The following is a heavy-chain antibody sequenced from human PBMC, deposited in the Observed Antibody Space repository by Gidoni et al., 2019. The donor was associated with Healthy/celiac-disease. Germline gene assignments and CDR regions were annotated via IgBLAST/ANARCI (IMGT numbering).Heavy chain of an antibody. J-gene: IGHJ4*02. CDR2: IIPIFGTA. D-gene: IGHD3-10*01. CDR3: ARDYYGSGSAEGYFDY. V-gene: IGHV1-69*01. Sequence: LEWMGGIIPIFGTANYAQKFQGRVTITADESTSTAYMELSSLRSEDTAVYYCARDYYGSGSAEGYFDYWGQGTLVTVSS.